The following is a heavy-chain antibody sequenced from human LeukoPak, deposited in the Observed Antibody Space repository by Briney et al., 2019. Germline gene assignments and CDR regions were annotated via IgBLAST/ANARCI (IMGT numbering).Heavy chain of an antibody. J-gene: IGHJ3*02. V-gene: IGHV4-4*07. CDR1: GGSISSYY. CDR2: IYTSGST. CDR3: ARGTRVVVPAAITWGIAAAAGAFDI. D-gene: IGHD2-2*01. Sequence: SETLSLTCTVSGGSISSYYWSWIRQPAGKGLEWIGRIYTSGSTNYNPSLKSRVTMSVDTSKNQFSLKLSSVTAADTAVYYCARGTRVVVPAAITWGIAAAAGAFDIWGQGTMVTVSS.